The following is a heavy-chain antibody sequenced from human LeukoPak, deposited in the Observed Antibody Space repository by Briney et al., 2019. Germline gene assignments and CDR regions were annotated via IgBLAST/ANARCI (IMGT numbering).Heavy chain of an antibody. CDR2: IATTKQNSCTT. V-gene: IGHV3-72*01. D-gene: IGHD6-13*01. J-gene: IGHJ4*02. CDR3: VRVVTTGSGWYHFDN. Sequence: PGGSLRLSCAGAGFSITDHDMDWVRQAPGKGLEWIGRIATTKQNSCTTQYDASARGRFTISRDDSKNSMYLQLTSLKTEDTAVYYCVRVVTTGSGWYHFDNWGLGTLVTVSS. CDR1: GFSITDHD.